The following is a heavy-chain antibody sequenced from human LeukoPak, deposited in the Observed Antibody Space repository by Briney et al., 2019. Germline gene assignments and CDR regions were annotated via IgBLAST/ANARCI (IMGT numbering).Heavy chain of an antibody. Sequence: GASVEVSCKASGYTFTGYFMHWVRQAPGQGLEWMGWINPNSGGTNYAQKFQGRVTMTRDTSISTAYMELRRLRYDDTAVYYCATAVIVAVFGDAFDIWGQGTLVTVSS. J-gene: IGHJ3*02. V-gene: IGHV1-2*02. CDR3: ATAVIVAVFGDAFDI. D-gene: IGHD6-13*01. CDR1: GYTFTGYF. CDR2: INPNSGGT.